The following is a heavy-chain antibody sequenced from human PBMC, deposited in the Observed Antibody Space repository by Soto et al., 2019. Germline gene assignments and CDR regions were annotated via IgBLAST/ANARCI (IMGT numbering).Heavy chain of an antibody. CDR1: GGSISSGGYY. V-gene: IGHV4-31*03. CDR2: IYYSGST. CDR3: ARDPIFISNTWNGEGPGAFDI. J-gene: IGHJ3*02. Sequence: QVQLQESGPGLVKPSQTLSLTCTVSGGSISSGGYYWSWIRQHPGKGLEWIGYIYYSGSTYYNPSLKSRVTISVDTSKNQFSLKLSSVTAADTAVYYCARDPIFISNTWNGEGPGAFDIWGQGTMVTVSS. D-gene: IGHD1-1*01.